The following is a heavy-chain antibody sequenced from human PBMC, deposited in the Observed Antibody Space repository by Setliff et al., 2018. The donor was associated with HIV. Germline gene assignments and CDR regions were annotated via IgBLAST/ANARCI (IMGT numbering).Heavy chain of an antibody. CDR3: ARWGAGYNSYDS. CDR2: INHSGST. V-gene: IGHV4-34*01. Sequence: SETLSLTCAVYGGSFSGYYWSWIRQPPGKGLEWIGEINHSGSTNYNPSLKSRVTISIDMSKNQFSLNVNSVTAADTAVYFCARWGAGYNSYDSWGQGSLVTVSS. D-gene: IGHD5-12*01. J-gene: IGHJ4*02. CDR1: GGSFSGYY.